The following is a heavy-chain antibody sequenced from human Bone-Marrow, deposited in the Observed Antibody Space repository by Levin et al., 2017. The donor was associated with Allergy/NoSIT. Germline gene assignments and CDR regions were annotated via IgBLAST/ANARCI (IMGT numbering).Heavy chain of an antibody. Sequence: TSGGSLRLSCAASGFTFSSYSMNWVRQAPGKGLEWVSSISSSSSYIYYADSVKGRFTISRDNAKNSLYLQMNSLRAEDTAVYYCARDNHYYYYMDVWGKGTTVTVSS. V-gene: IGHV3-21*01. CDR3: ARDNHYYYYMDV. CDR2: ISSSSSYI. D-gene: IGHD1-14*01. CDR1: GFTFSSYS. J-gene: IGHJ6*03.